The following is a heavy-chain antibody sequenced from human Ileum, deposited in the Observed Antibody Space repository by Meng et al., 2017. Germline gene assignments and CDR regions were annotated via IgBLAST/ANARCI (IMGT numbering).Heavy chain of an antibody. D-gene: IGHD1-26*01. J-gene: IGHJ4*02. CDR1: GWSFNDYY. V-gene: IGHV4-34*01. Sequence: VQLNQGGGGLLKASEDLFLTCAGFGWSFNDYYLSWGRQSPGKGLGWNGQIHHSGRTNYKSSLERRVTISVDTSKSQFSLKLTSVTAADTAMYYCGRGPARETHDFDYWGQGALVTVSS. CDR2: IHHSGRT. CDR3: GRGPARETHDFDY.